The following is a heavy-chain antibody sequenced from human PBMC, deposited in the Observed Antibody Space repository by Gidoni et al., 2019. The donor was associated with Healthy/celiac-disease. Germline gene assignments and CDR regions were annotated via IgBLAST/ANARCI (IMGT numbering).Heavy chain of an antibody. CDR3: ARGELSGGGRGEAYYYYYMDV. D-gene: IGHD3-16*02. CDR2: IIPSFGTA. CDR1: GGTFSSYA. Sequence: QVQLVQSGAEVKKPGSSVKVSCKASGGTFSSYAISLVRQAPGQGLEWMGGIIPSFGTANYAQKFQGRVTITADESTSTAYMELSSLRSEDTAVYYCARGELSGGGRGEAYYYYYMDVWGKGTTVTVSS. J-gene: IGHJ6*03. V-gene: IGHV1-69*01.